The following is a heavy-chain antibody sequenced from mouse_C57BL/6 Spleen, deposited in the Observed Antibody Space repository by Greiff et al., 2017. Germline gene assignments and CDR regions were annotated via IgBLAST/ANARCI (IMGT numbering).Heavy chain of an antibody. CDR1: GYAISSSW. V-gene: IGHV1-82*01. Sequence: VKLMESGPELVKPGASVKISCKASGYAISSSWMNWVKQRPGKGLEWIGRIYPGDGDTNYNGKFKGKATLTADKSSSTAYMQLSSLTSEDSAVYFCARQDSSGPVDYWGQGTTLTVSS. CDR3: ARQDSSGPVDY. CDR2: IYPGDGDT. J-gene: IGHJ2*01. D-gene: IGHD3-2*02.